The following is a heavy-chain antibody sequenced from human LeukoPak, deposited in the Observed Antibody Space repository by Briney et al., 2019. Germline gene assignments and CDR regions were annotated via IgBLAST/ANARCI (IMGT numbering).Heavy chain of an antibody. CDR3: ARDASAGTES. V-gene: IGHV3-23*01. D-gene: IGHD6-6*01. Sequence: GGSLRLSCAASGFTFSSYAVSWVRQAPGKGLDWVSSISGSGGTTYYADSVKGRFTISRDNAKNSLYLQMNSLRAEDTGVYYCARDASAGTESWGQGTLVTVSS. CDR1: GFTFSSYA. CDR2: ISGSGGTT. J-gene: IGHJ5*02.